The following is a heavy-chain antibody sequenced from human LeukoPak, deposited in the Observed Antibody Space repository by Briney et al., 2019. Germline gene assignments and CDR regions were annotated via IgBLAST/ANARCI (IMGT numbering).Heavy chain of an antibody. J-gene: IGHJ4*02. Sequence: SETLSLTCAVYGGSFSGYYWSWIRQPPGKGLEWIGEINHSGSTNYNPSLKSRATISVDTSKNQFSLKLSSVTAADTAVYYCASLYYYDSSGYSSSVDYWGQGTLVTVSS. V-gene: IGHV4-34*01. CDR1: GGSFSGYY. D-gene: IGHD3-22*01. CDR3: ASLYYYDSSGYSSSVDY. CDR2: INHSGST.